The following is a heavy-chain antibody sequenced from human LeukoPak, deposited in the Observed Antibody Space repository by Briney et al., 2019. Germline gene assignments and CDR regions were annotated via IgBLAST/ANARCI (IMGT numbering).Heavy chain of an antibody. CDR2: IYPGDSDT. V-gene: IGHV5-51*01. Sequence: GESLKISCKGSGSSFTSYWIGWGRQMPGKGLGWMGIIYPGDSDTRYSPSFQGQVTTSADKSVSTAYLQWSSLKASDTAMYYCAKGSSSHEYFQHWGQGTLVTVSS. D-gene: IGHD6-13*01. J-gene: IGHJ1*01. CDR1: GSSFTSYW. CDR3: AKGSSSHEYFQH.